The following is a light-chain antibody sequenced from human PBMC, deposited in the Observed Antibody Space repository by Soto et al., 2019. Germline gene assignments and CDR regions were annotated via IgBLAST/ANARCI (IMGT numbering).Light chain of an antibody. CDR3: QQYYNWPPIT. V-gene: IGKV3-15*01. CDR2: DAS. CDR1: QSISTN. J-gene: IGKJ5*01. Sequence: EIVMTQSPATLSVSPGERATLSCRASQSISTNVAWYQQKPGQAPRLLIYDASTRATGIPARFSGSGSRTDFTLTISTLQSEDFAVYYCQQYYNWPPITFGQGTRLEIK.